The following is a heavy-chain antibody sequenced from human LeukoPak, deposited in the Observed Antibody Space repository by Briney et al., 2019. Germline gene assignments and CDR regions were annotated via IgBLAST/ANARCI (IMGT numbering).Heavy chain of an antibody. CDR2: ISSSSSYI. D-gene: IGHD3-3*01. CDR3: ARVPLRFLEWLDPLDY. CDR1: GFTFSRFN. V-gene: IGHV3-21*01. J-gene: IGHJ4*02. Sequence: GGSLRLSCAASGFTFSRFNMNWVRQAPGKGLEWVSSISSSSSYIYYADSVKGRFTISRDNAKNSLYLQMNSLRAEDTAVYYCARVPLRFLEWLDPLDYWGQGTLVTVSS.